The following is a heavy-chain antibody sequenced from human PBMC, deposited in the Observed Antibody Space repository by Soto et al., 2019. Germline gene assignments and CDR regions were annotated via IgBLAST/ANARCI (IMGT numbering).Heavy chain of an antibody. Sequence: SETLSLTCAVSGGSISSGGYSWSWIRQPPGKGLEWIGYIYHSGSTYYNPSLKSRVTISVDRSKNQFSLKLSSVTAADTAVYYCARAHGSGWGAFDIWGQGTMVTVS. V-gene: IGHV4-30-2*01. CDR2: IYHSGST. D-gene: IGHD3-10*01. CDR3: ARAHGSGWGAFDI. J-gene: IGHJ3*02. CDR1: GGSISSGGYS.